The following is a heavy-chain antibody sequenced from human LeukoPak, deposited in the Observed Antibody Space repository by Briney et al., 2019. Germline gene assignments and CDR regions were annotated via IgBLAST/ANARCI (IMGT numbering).Heavy chain of an antibody. CDR2: IYSGGGT. CDR1: VFTVSSNY. D-gene: IGHD2-2*01. J-gene: IGHJ6*02. Sequence: GGSLRLSCAASVFTVSSNYMSWVRQAPGKGLEWVSVIYSGGGTYYADSVKGRFTISRDNSKNTLYLQMNSLRAEDTAVYYCARERGYCSSTSCSYSYYGMDVWGQGTTVTVSS. CDR3: ARERGYCSSTSCSYSYYGMDV. V-gene: IGHV3-53*01.